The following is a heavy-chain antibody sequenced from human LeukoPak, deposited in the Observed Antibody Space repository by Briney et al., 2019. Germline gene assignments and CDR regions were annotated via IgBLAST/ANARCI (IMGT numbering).Heavy chain of an antibody. J-gene: IGHJ4*02. V-gene: IGHV4-34*01. CDR3: ARKGTYDFWSGYYGD. CDR1: GGSFSGYY. D-gene: IGHD3-3*01. CDR2: INHSGST. Sequence: PSETLSLTCAVYGGSFSGYYWSWIRQPPGKGLEWIWEINHSGSTNYNPSLKSRVTISVDTSKNQFSLKLSSVTAADTAVYYCARKGTYDFWSGYYGDWGQGTLVTVSS.